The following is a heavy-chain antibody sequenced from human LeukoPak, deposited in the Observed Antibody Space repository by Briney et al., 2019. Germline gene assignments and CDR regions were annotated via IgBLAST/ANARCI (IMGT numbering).Heavy chain of an antibody. Sequence: PGGSLRLSCAASGFTFSDSYMSWIRQAPGKGLEYLSYISGSGHDIMYADSVRGRFTISRDNAKNSLYLQMNSLRAEDTAVYYCARDPTLYSSSWYGGNDAFDIWGQGTMVTVSS. CDR1: GFTFSDSY. CDR3: ARDPTLYSSSWYGGNDAFDI. V-gene: IGHV3-11*04. J-gene: IGHJ3*02. D-gene: IGHD6-13*01. CDR2: ISGSGHDI.